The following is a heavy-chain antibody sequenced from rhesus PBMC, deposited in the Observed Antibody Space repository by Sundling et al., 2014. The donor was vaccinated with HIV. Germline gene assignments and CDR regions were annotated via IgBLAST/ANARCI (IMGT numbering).Heavy chain of an antibody. V-gene: IGHV3-153*02. CDR2: IRSKGYGGSA. Sequence: EVQLVESGGGLVQPGGSLRLSCAASGFTFSDHTMDWVRQAPGKGLEWVGFIRSKGYGGSAEYAASVRGRFTISRDDSKSSAYLQMNRLKIEDTAVYYCARTMSYSSAWPFDYWGQGVLVTVSS. CDR1: GFTFSDHT. D-gene: IGHD6-31*01. CDR3: ARTMSYSSAWPFDY. J-gene: IGHJ4*01.